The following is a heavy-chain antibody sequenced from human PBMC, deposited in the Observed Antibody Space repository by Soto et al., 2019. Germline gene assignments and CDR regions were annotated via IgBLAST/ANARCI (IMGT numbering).Heavy chain of an antibody. V-gene: IGHV1-69*01. D-gene: IGHD6-19*01. CDR1: GGTFSSYA. Sequence: QVQLVQSGAEVQKPWSSVKVSCKASGGTFSSYAISWVRQAPGQGLEWMGGIIPIFGTANYAQKFQGRVTITADDSTSTVYMELSSLRSEDTAVYYCARDRRAVAGTFGYWGQGTLVTVSS. CDR3: ARDRRAVAGTFGY. J-gene: IGHJ4*02. CDR2: IIPIFGTA.